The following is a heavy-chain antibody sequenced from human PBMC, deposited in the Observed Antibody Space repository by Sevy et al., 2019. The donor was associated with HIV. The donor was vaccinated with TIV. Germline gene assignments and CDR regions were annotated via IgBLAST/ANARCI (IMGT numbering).Heavy chain of an antibody. Sequence: GGSLRLSCAASGFTFNTYAMHWVRQAPGEGLDWLTFISYDGGNKYYADSVKGRFTISRDNSKSMVYLQMNSLRAEDTALYYCASAPQGGSDVITPLDYWGQGTLVTVSS. CDR2: ISYDGGNK. J-gene: IGHJ4*02. CDR3: ASAPQGGSDVITPLDY. CDR1: GFTFNTYA. V-gene: IGHV3-30-3*01. D-gene: IGHD3-10*01.